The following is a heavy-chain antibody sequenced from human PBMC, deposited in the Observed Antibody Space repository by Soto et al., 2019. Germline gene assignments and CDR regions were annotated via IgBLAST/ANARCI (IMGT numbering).Heavy chain of an antibody. V-gene: IGHV1-18*01. J-gene: IGHJ5*02. CDR3: ARVLGSIWLFDP. Sequence: GASAKVSSKASGYTFTSYGISWARQAPGKVLEWMGWISAYNGNTNYAQKLQGRVTMTTDTSTSTAYMELRSLRSDDTAVYYCARVLGSIWLFDPWGQGTLVTVSS. D-gene: IGHD3-10*01. CDR2: ISAYNGNT. CDR1: GYTFTSYG.